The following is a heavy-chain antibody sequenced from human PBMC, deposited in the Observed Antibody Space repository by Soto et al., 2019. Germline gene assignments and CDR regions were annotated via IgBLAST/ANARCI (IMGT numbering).Heavy chain of an antibody. CDR1: GGTFSSYA. D-gene: IGHD2-21*02. Sequence: QVQLVQSGAEVKKPGSSVKVSCKASGGTFSSYAISWVRQAPGQGLEWMGGIIPIFGTANYAQKFQGRVTITADESTSTAYMELSSLRSEDTAVYYCASGYCGGDCCPFDAFDIWGQGTMVTVSS. V-gene: IGHV1-69*12. CDR3: ASGYCGGDCCPFDAFDI. J-gene: IGHJ3*02. CDR2: IIPIFGTA.